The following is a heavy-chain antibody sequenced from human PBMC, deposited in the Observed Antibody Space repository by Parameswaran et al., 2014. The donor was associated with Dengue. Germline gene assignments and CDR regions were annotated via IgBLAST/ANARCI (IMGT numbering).Heavy chain of an antibody. J-gene: IGHJ4*02. V-gene: IGHV3-43*02. D-gene: IGHD3-22*01. CDR2: ISGDGGST. CDR3: AKDLYYDSSGYYSSLPDY. Sequence: WIRQPPGKGLEWVSLISGDGGSTYYADSVKGRFTISRDNSKNSLYLQMNSLRTEDTALYYCAKDLYYDSSGYYSSLPDYWGQGTLVTVSS.